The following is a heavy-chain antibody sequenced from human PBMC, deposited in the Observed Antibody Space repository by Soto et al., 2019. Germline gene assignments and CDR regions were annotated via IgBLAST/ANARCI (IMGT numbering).Heavy chain of an antibody. Sequence: SETLSLTCAVSGGSISSGGYSWSWIRQPPGKGLEWIGYVYHSGSTYYNPSLKSRVTISVDRSKNQFSLKLSSVTAADTAVYYCARTTYYYDSSGYYVPLHYFDSWGQGTLVTVSP. CDR1: GGSISSGGYS. CDR2: VYHSGST. J-gene: IGHJ4*02. D-gene: IGHD3-22*01. V-gene: IGHV4-30-2*01. CDR3: ARTTYYYDSSGYYVPLHYFDS.